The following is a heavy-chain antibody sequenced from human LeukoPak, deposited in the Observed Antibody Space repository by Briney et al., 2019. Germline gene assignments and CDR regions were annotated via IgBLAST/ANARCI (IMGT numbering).Heavy chain of an antibody. D-gene: IGHD3-22*01. CDR2: IYYSGST. Sequence: SVTLSLTCTVSGCSISSSSYYWGWIRQPPGKGREWIGSIYYSGSTYYNPSLKSRVTISVDTSKNQFSLKLSSVTAADTAVYYCARHLYYDPAFDIWGQGTMVTVSS. CDR3: ARHLYYDPAFDI. CDR1: GCSISSSSYY. V-gene: IGHV4-39*01. J-gene: IGHJ3*02.